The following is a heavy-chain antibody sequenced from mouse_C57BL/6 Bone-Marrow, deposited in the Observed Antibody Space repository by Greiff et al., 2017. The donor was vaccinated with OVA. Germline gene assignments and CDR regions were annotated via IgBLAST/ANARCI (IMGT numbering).Heavy chain of an antibody. J-gene: IGHJ3*01. Sequence: QVQLQQSGAELVKPGASVKLSCKASGYTFTSYWMHWVKQRPGRGLEWIGRIDPNSGGTKYNEKFKSKATLTVDKPSSTAYMQLSSLTSEDSAVYYCARGPSLLRRGDWFAYWGQGTLVTVSA. V-gene: IGHV1-72*01. CDR2: IDPNSGGT. D-gene: IGHD1-1*01. CDR3: ARGPSLLRRGDWFAY. CDR1: GYTFTSYW.